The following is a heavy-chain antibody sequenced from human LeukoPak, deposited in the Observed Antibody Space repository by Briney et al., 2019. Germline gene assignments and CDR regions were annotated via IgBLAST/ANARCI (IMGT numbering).Heavy chain of an antibody. D-gene: IGHD5/OR15-5a*01. CDR2: IKQDGSEK. Sequence: PGGSLRLSCAASGFTFSSYWMSWVRQAPGKGLEWVANIKQDGSEKYYVDSVEGRFTISRDNAKNSLYLQMNSLRAEDTAVYYCARAVSVSSYYFDCWGQGTLVTVSS. CDR1: GFTFSSYW. CDR3: ARAVSVSSYYFDC. V-gene: IGHV3-7*05. J-gene: IGHJ4*02.